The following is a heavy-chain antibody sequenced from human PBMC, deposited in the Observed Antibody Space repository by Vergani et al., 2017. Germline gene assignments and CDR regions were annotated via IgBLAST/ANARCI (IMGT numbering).Heavy chain of an antibody. V-gene: IGHV4-61*02. CDR3: GGGGGGRGVISS. CDR1: GGSISSGSYY. J-gene: IGHJ4*02. Sequence: QVQLQESGPGLVKPSQTLSLTCTVSGGSISSGSYYWSWIRQPAGKGLEWIGRIYTSGSANYNPSLNSRGTISVDTSKNQFSLMLGAVTAADTAVYDCGGGGGGRGVISSWGQGTLVTVSS. CDR2: IYTSGSA. D-gene: IGHD3-10*01.